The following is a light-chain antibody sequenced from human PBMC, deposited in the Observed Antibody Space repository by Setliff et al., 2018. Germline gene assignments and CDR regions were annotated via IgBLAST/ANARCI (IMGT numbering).Light chain of an antibody. Sequence: QSALAQPASVSGSPGQSITISCTGTSSDVGGYNYVSWYQQHPGRAPKLMILDVTKRPSGVSNRFSGSKSANTASLSISGLQAEDEADYYCISYTSSATVVFGSGTKVTVL. V-gene: IGLV2-14*03. CDR1: SSDVGGYNY. CDR3: ISYTSSATVV. CDR2: DVT. J-gene: IGLJ1*01.